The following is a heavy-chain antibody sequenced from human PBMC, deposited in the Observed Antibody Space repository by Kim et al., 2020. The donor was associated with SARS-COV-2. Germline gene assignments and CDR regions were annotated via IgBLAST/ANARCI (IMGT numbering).Heavy chain of an antibody. V-gene: IGHV5-51*01. J-gene: IGHJ5*02. D-gene: IGHD3-3*01. Sequence: PSFQGQVTISADKSISTAYLQWSSLKASDTAMYYCARSGAILEWFNWFDPWGQGTLVTVSS. CDR3: ARSGAILEWFNWFDP.